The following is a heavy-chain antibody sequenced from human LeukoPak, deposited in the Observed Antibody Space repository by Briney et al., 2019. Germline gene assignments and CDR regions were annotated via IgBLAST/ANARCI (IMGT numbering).Heavy chain of an antibody. V-gene: IGHV4-59*12. D-gene: IGHD5-18*01. Sequence: SETLSLTCTVSGGSISSYFWSWIRQPPGKGLEWIGHIFYSGSTNYNPSLKSRVTISVDTSKNQFSLKLSSVTAADTAVYYCARGRGLHSYGQYYFDYWGQGTLVTVSS. CDR2: IFYSGST. CDR3: ARGRGLHSYGQYYFDY. CDR1: GGSISSYF. J-gene: IGHJ4*02.